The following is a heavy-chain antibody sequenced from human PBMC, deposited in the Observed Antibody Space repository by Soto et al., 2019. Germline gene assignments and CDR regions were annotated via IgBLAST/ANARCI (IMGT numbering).Heavy chain of an antibody. Sequence: EVQLLESGGGLVQPGGSLRLSCAASGFTFTTYAMSWVRQAPGKGLEWVSSITGSGGGTYYAYSVKGRFTISRDNSKNTLYLQMNSLRTEDTALYYCAKGCLTVAGPSCSWGQGALVTVSS. V-gene: IGHV3-23*01. D-gene: IGHD6-19*01. CDR2: ITGSGGGT. J-gene: IGHJ4*02. CDR3: AKGCLTVAGPSCS. CDR1: GFTFTTYA.